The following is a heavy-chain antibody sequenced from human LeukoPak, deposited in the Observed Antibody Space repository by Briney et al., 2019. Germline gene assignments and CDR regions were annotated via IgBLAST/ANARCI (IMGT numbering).Heavy chain of an antibody. J-gene: IGHJ3*02. CDR3: AKGVRMSAFDI. Sequence: GGSLRLSCAASGFTLSNYGMHWVRQAPGQGMEWVSFLRYDGNNKQYADSVKGRFTISRDNSKNTLSLQMNSLRAEDTAVYYCAKGVRMSAFDIWGQGTMVTVSS. V-gene: IGHV3-30*02. CDR2: LRYDGNNK. CDR1: GFTLSNYG.